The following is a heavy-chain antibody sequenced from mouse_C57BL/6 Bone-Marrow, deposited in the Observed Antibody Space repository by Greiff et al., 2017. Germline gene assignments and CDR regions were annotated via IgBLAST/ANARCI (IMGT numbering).Heavy chain of an antibody. CDR3: ARPYYSNYWYFDV. Sequence: VKLMESGAELVKPGASVKMSCKASGYTFTSYWITWVKQRPGQGLEWIGDIYPGSGSTNYNEKSKSKATLTVDTSSSTAYMQLSSLTSEDSVVYYCARPYYSNYWYFDVWGTGTTVTVSS. CDR2: IYPGSGST. J-gene: IGHJ1*03. CDR1: GYTFTSYW. V-gene: IGHV1-55*01. D-gene: IGHD2-5*01.